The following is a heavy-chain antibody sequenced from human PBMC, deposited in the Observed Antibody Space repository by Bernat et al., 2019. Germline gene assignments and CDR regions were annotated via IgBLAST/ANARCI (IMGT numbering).Heavy chain of an antibody. D-gene: IGHD5-24*01. Sequence: QVHLQESGPGLVKPSETLSLTCTVSGGSTSSYYWSWIRQPPGKGLEWIGYIYYSGSTNYNPSLKSRVSIFLDTYKNQLSLILNSVSSADTAVYYCGRGRGGVATIDQWGQGTLVTVSS. CDR3: GRGRGGVATIDQ. V-gene: IGHV4-59*01. J-gene: IGHJ4*02. CDR2: IYYSGST. CDR1: GGSTSSYY.